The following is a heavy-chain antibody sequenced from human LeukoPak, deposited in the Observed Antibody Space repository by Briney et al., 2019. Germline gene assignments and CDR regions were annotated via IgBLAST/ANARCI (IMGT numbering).Heavy chain of an antibody. CDR2: IIPIFGTA. CDR1: GGTFSSYA. D-gene: IGHD1-26*01. J-gene: IGHJ6*02. Sequence: ASVKVSCKASGGTFSSYAISWVRQAPGQGLEWMGGIIPIFGTANYAQKFQGRVTITADESTSTAYMELSSLRSEDTAVYYCAREGSFVSGYYYYGMDVWGQGTTVTASS. V-gene: IGHV1-69*01. CDR3: AREGSFVSGYYYYGMDV.